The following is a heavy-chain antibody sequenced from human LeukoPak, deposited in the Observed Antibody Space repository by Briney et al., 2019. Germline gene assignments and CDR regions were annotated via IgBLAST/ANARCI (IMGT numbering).Heavy chain of an antibody. V-gene: IGHV1-46*01. CDR2: INPGSGNA. CDR3: TRLASGY. J-gene: IGHJ4*02. Sequence: ASVKVSCKASGYVFSNYFIHWVRQAPGQGLEWMGMINPGSGNATYAHRFQDRVTMTRDMSASTVYLELGGLTSDDTAVFFCTRLASGYWGQGTLVAVSS. CDR1: GYVFSNYF. D-gene: IGHD3-3*01.